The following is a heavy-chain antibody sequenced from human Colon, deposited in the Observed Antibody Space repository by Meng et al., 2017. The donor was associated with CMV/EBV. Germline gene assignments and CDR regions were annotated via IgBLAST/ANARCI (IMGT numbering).Heavy chain of an antibody. Sequence: GSLKISCATSGFTFGSYSMNWVRQAPGKGLEWVSSISGPGGSIWYADSMRGRFTVSRDNAKTSQYLQMNSLRAEDTGVYYCARGSNVYYGMDVWGQGTTVTVSS. CDR1: GFTFGSYS. D-gene: IGHD6-13*01. CDR3: ARGSNVYYGMDV. CDR2: ISGPGGSI. V-gene: IGHV3-21*01. J-gene: IGHJ6*02.